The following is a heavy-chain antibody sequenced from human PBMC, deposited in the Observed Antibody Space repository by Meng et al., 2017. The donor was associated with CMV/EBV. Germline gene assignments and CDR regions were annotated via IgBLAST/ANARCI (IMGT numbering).Heavy chain of an antibody. J-gene: IGHJ6*02. Sequence: GESLKISWAASGITFSSYAMSWVRQAPGKGLEWVSAISGSGGRTYYAHSVKGRFNIPRDNSKNTLYLQMNSLRAEDTAVYYCAKGTMSWGGEPDYYLGMDVWGQGTTVTVSS. V-gene: IGHV3-23*01. CDR3: AKGTMSWGGEPDYYLGMDV. D-gene: IGHD3-22*01. CDR1: GITFSSYA. CDR2: ISGSGGRT.